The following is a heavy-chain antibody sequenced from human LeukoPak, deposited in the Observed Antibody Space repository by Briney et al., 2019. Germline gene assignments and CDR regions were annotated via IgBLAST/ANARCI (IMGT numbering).Heavy chain of an antibody. CDR2: ISGSGGST. CDR3: ARGEYSSDY. CDR1: GFTFSSYG. Sequence: GGSLRLSCAASGFTFSSYGMSWVRQAPEKGLEWVSAISGSGGSTYFGHSVKGRFTISRDNSKNTMYLQMSSLRAEDTAVYYCARGEYSSDYWGQGTLVTVSS. V-gene: IGHV3-23*01. J-gene: IGHJ4*02. D-gene: IGHD5-18*01.